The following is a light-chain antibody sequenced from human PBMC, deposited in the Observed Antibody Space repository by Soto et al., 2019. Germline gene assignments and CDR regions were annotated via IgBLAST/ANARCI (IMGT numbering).Light chain of an antibody. CDR3: AAWDDSLNGRWV. J-gene: IGLJ3*02. Sequence: QSVLTQPPSASGTPGQKVTISCSGSSSNIGSNTVNWYQQVPGTAPKLLIYSNNQRPSGVPDRFSGSKSGTSASLAISGLQSEDEADYYCAAWDDSLNGRWVFGGGTKLTVL. V-gene: IGLV1-44*01. CDR1: SSNIGSNT. CDR2: SNN.